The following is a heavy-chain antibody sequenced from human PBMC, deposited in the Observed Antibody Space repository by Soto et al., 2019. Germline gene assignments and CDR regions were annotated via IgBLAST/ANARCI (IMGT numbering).Heavy chain of an antibody. D-gene: IGHD3-16*01. CDR2: SKNRGQGFTI. CDR1: GFNFNDHY. J-gene: IGHJ4*02. Sequence: HLVASGGGLVQPGGSLRLSCAASGFNFNDHYMDWVRQAPGKGLEWVARSKNRGQGFTIEYAASLKGRFTISRDDSANSLYLQMNSPETDDTAVYYCTVWIEGACYWGRGILVTVSS. CDR3: TVWIEGACY. V-gene: IGHV3-72*01.